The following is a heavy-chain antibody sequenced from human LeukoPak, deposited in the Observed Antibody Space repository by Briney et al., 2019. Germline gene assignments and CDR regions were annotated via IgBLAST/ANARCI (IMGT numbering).Heavy chain of an antibody. D-gene: IGHD3-3*01. CDR2: ISYDANIGSNK. CDR3: ARDGGYDFWSGYYQDY. J-gene: IGHJ4*02. V-gene: IGHV3-30-3*01. Sequence: GGSLRLSCATSGFTFSRYAMHWVRQAPGKGLEWVALISYDANIGSNKYYADSVKGRFTISRDNSKNTLYLQTNSLRAEDTAVYYCARDGGYDFWSGYYQDYWGQGTLVTVS. CDR1: GFTFSRYA.